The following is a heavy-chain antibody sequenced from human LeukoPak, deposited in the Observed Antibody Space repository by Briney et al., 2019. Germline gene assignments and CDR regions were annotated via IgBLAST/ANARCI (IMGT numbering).Heavy chain of an antibody. CDR3: ARVIGYCSSTSCSDFDY. Sequence: SVKVSCKASGGTFSSYAISWVRQAPGQGLEWMGGIIPIFGTANYAQKFQGRVTITADESTSTAYMELSSLRSEDTAVYYCARVIGYCSSTSCSDFDYWGQGTLVTVSS. CDR1: GGTFSSYA. J-gene: IGHJ4*02. D-gene: IGHD2-2*01. V-gene: IGHV1-69*13. CDR2: IIPIFGTA.